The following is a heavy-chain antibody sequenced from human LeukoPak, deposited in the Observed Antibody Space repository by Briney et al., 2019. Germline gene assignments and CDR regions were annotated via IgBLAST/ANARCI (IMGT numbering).Heavy chain of an antibody. J-gene: IGHJ4*02. D-gene: IGHD2-21*01. Sequence: GGSLRLSCAASGFSFDTFTMDWVRQAPGKGLEWVSSISSGGTYTEYADSVKGRFTISRDNSKNTLYLQMISLRAEDTAVYYCAKIPYWGQGTLVTASS. CDR1: GFSFDTFT. V-gene: IGHV3-21*04. CDR3: AKIPY. CDR2: ISSGGTYT.